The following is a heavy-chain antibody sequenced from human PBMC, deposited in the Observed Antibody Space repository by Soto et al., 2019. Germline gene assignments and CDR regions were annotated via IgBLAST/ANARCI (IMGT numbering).Heavy chain of an antibody. CDR1: GFTFDDYG. V-gene: IGHV3-20*04. D-gene: IGHD4-17*01. CDR2: LNWTGDST. Sequence: EAQLVESVGGVVRPGGSLRLSCAASGFTFDDYGMSWVRQVPGKGLEWVCGLNWTGDSTTYADSVKGRFTASRDNAKNTLYLQMNSLRVEDTALYYCARDGAHTYLDYWGQGTLVTVSS. J-gene: IGHJ4*02. CDR3: ARDGAHTYLDY.